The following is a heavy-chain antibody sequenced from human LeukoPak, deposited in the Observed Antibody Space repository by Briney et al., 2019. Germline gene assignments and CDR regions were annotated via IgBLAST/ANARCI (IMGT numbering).Heavy chain of an antibody. CDR3: ARAHSDYGDSPCR. CDR2: INPNSGGT. Sequence: GASVKVSCKASGYTFTGYYMHWVRQAPGQGLEWMGWINPNSGGTNYAQKFQGRVTMTRDTSISTAYMELSRLRSDDTAVYYCARAHSDYGDSPCRWGQGTLVTVSS. V-gene: IGHV1-2*02. CDR1: GYTFTGYY. J-gene: IGHJ4*02. D-gene: IGHD4-17*01.